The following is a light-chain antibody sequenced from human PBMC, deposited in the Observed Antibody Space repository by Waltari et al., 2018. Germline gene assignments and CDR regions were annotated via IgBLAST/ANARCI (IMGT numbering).Light chain of an antibody. CDR1: SGHSSYA. J-gene: IGLJ3*02. Sequence: QVVLTQSPSASASLGASVKLICTLSSGHSSYALTWHQQEPEKGPRYLMKLKSDGSHTKGDVLPHRFSGSSSGAGRYLTISSLQPEDEADYYCQTWGSDIGVVFGGGTKLTVL. V-gene: IGLV4-69*01. CDR2: LKSDGSH. CDR3: QTWGSDIGVV.